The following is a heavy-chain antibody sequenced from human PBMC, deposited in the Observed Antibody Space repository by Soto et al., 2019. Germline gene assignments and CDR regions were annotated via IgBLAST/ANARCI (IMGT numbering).Heavy chain of an antibody. CDR3: ARTEAAGPPFFYGMDV. CDR2: IIPIFGTA. D-gene: IGHD6-13*01. V-gene: IGHV1-69*01. Sequence: QVQLVQSGAEVKKPGSSVKVSCKASGGTFSSYAISWVRQAPGQGLEWMGGIIPIFGTANYAQKFQGRVTITGDESTSTDYIEPSSLRSEDTAVYYCARTEAAGPPFFYGMDVWGQGTTVTVSS. J-gene: IGHJ6*02. CDR1: GGTFSSYA.